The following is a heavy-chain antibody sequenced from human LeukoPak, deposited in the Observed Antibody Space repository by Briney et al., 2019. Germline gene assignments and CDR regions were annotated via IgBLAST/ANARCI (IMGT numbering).Heavy chain of an antibody. Sequence: SQTLSLTCTVSGGSISSGGYYWSWIRQHPGKGLEWIGYIYYSGSTYYNPSLKSRVTISVDTSKNQFSLKLSSVTAADTAVYYCARGLSGGSCYPNWGQGTPVTVSS. J-gene: IGHJ4*02. CDR3: ARGLSGGSCYPN. CDR1: GGSISSGGYY. D-gene: IGHD2-15*01. CDR2: IYYSGST. V-gene: IGHV4-31*03.